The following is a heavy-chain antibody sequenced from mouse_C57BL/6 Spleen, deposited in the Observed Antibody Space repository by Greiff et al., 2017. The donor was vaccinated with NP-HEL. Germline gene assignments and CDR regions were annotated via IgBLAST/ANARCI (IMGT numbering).Heavy chain of an antibody. D-gene: IGHD1-1*01. CDR2: INPNNGGT. V-gene: IGHV1-18*01. CDR3: ARRTTVVATGRYFDV. Sequence: VQLQQSGPELVKPGASVKIPCKASGYTFTDYNMDWVKQSHGKSLEWIGDINPNNGGTIYNQKFKGKATLTVDKSSSTAYMELRSLTSEDTAVYDCARRTTVVATGRYFDVWGTGTTVTVSS. J-gene: IGHJ1*03. CDR1: GYTFTDYN.